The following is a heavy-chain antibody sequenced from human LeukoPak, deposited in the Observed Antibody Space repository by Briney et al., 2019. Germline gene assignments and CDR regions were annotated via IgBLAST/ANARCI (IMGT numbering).Heavy chain of an antibody. CDR2: ISSTSSTM. Sequence: GGSLRLSCAASGFTLSDYYMNWVRQAPGKGLEWVSYISSTSSTMYYADSVKGRFTISRDNAKNSLYLQMNSLRDEDTAVYYCAREAIFGVVYYYYGMDVWGQGTTVTVSS. J-gene: IGHJ6*02. CDR3: AREAIFGVVYYYYGMDV. D-gene: IGHD3-3*01. V-gene: IGHV3-48*02. CDR1: GFTLSDYY.